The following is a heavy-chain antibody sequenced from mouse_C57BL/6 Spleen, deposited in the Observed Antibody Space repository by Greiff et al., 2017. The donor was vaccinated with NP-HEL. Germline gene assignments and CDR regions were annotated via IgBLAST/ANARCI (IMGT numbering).Heavy chain of an antibody. CDR3: ARPDSSGYDFDY. V-gene: IGHV1-69*01. D-gene: IGHD3-2*02. CDR1: GYTFTSYW. Sequence: VQLQQSGAELVMPGASVKLSCKASGYTFTSYWMHWVKQRPGQGLEWIGEIDPSDSYTNYNQKFKGQSTLTVDKSSSTAYMQLSSLTSEDSAVYYCARPDSSGYDFDYWGQGTTLTVSS. CDR2: IDPSDSYT. J-gene: IGHJ2*01.